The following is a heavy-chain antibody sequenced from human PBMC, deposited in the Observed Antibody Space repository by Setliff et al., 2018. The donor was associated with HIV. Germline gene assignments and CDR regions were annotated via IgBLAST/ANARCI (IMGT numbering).Heavy chain of an antibody. D-gene: IGHD4-17*01. CDR2: ISSRTITI. CDR3: ARNRDYGDYSCAFDI. J-gene: IGHJ3*02. V-gene: IGHV3-48*04. Sequence: GSLRLSCAASGFTFSNYSTNWVRQAPGKGLEWVSYISSRTITIYYADSVKGRFTISRDNAKNSLYLQMNSLRAEDTAVYYCARNRDYGDYSCAFDIWGQGTMVTVSS. CDR1: GFTFSNYS.